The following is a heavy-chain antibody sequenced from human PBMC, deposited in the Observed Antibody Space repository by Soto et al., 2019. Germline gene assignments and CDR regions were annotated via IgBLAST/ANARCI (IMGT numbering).Heavy chain of an antibody. J-gene: IGHJ4*02. CDR2: IYYSGST. Sequence: KASETLSLTCTVSGGSISSYYWSWIRQPPGKGLEWIGYIYYSGSTNYNPSLKSRVTISVDTSKNQFSLKLSSVTAADTAVYYCARGGSSGLGYWGQGTLVTVSS. V-gene: IGHV4-59*01. CDR1: GGSISSYY. D-gene: IGHD6-19*01. CDR3: ARGGSSGLGY.